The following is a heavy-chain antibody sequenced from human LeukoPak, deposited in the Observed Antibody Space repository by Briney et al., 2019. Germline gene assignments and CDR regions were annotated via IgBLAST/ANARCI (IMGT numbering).Heavy chain of an antibody. CDR1: GGSISSDVHY. D-gene: IGHD1-26*01. V-gene: IGHV4-39*01. CDR3: TRRGSGNGGTYAGMDV. J-gene: IGHJ6*02. Sequence: PSETLSLTCTVAGGSISSDVHYWDWIRQAPGKGLEWIGSLLYNGNTWYNPSLESRVAISVDTSENQFSLRLTSVNAADTALYFCTRRGSGNGGTYAGMDVWGPGTSVTVSS. CDR2: LLYNGNT.